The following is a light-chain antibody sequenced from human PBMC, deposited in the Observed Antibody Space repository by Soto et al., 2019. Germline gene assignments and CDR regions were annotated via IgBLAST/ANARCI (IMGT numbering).Light chain of an antibody. V-gene: IGKV3-15*01. CDR1: QTFSNN. J-gene: IGKJ4*01. CDR2: GAS. Sequence: EIVMTQSPATLSVSPGERATLSCRASQTFSNNLAWYQQKPGQAPRLLFYGASTRAADIPARFSGSGSGTEFTLTISSLQSEDFAVYYCQQYDVWPLTFGGGTKVEI. CDR3: QQYDVWPLT.